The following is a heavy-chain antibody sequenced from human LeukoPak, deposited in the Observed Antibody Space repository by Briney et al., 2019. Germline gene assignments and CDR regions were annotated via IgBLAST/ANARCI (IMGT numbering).Heavy chain of an antibody. D-gene: IGHD5-24*01. Sequence: SETLSLTCTVSGGSISSYYWSWIRQPPGKGLEWIGYIYYSGSTNYNPSLKSRVTISVDTSKNQFSLKLSSVTAADTAVYYCARWPLKMAEQINYYYYYYMDVWGKGTTVTVSS. CDR2: IYYSGST. CDR1: GGSISSYY. J-gene: IGHJ6*03. CDR3: ARWPLKMAEQINYYYYYYMDV. V-gene: IGHV4-59*01.